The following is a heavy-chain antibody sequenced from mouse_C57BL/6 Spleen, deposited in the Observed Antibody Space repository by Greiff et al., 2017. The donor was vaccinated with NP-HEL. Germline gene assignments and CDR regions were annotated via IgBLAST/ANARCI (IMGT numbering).Heavy chain of an antibody. CDR3: TFITTVVATRYFDV. D-gene: IGHD1-1*01. V-gene: IGHV14-1*01. J-gene: IGHJ1*03. CDR2: IDPEDGDT. CDR1: GFNIKDYY. Sequence: EVQLQQSGAELVRPGASVKLSCTASGFNIKDYYMHWVKQRPEQGLEWIGRIDPEDGDTEYASKFQGKATMTADTSSNTAYLQLSSLTSEDTAVYYCTFITTVVATRYFDVWGTGTTVTVSS.